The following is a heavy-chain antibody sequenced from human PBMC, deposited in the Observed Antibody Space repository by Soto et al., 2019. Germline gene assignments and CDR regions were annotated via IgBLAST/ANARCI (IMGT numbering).Heavy chain of an antibody. CDR2: INPSGGST. V-gene: IGHV1-46*01. J-gene: IGHJ4*02. Sequence: QVQLVQSGAEVKKPGASVKVSCKASGYTFTSYYMHWVRQAPGQGLEWMGIINPSGGSTSYAQKFQGRVTMTRDSSTSTVYMELSSLISEDTAVYYCASGGRGSSGWYVHSDYRGQGTLVTVSS. D-gene: IGHD6-19*01. CDR1: GYTFTSYY. CDR3: ASGGRGSSGWYVHSDY.